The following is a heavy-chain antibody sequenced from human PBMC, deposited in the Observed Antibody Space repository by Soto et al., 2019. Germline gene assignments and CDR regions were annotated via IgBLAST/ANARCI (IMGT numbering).Heavy chain of an antibody. J-gene: IGHJ6*02. Sequence: QVQLVQSGAEVKKPGSSVKVSCKASGGTFSSYAISWVRQAPGQGLEWMGGIIPIFGTANYAQKFQGRVTITADESTSTDYMELSSLRSEDTAVYYCASGSCSGGSCYYYYYGMDVWGQGTTVTVSS. CDR1: GGTFSSYA. CDR3: ASGSCSGGSCYYYYYGMDV. D-gene: IGHD2-15*01. V-gene: IGHV1-69*01. CDR2: IIPIFGTA.